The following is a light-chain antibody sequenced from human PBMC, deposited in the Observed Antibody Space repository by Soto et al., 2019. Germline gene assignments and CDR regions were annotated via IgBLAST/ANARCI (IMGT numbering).Light chain of an antibody. J-gene: IGLJ1*01. CDR1: SSDVGGYNY. V-gene: IGLV2-8*01. CDR2: EVN. Sequence: LTQPPSASGSPGQSVAVSCTGTSSDVGGYNYVSWYQQHPGKAPKLMIYEVNKRPSGVPDRFSGSKSGNTASLTVSGLQAEDEADYYCSSYAGSSNVFGTGTKVTVL. CDR3: SSYAGSSNV.